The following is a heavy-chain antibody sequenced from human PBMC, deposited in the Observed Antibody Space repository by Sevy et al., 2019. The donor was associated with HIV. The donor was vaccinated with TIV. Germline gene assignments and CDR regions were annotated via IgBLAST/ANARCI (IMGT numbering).Heavy chain of an antibody. CDR3: AKNTAAAGVGGFDY. D-gene: IGHD6-13*01. Sequence: GGSLRLSCAASGFTFSHYGMHWVRQAPGKGLEWVTFIQYDRNNKYYADSVKGRFTISRDNSKNMFFLQMNDLRAEDTALYYCAKNTAAAGVGGFDYWGQGALVTVSS. CDR2: IQYDRNNK. CDR1: GFTFSHYG. V-gene: IGHV3-30*02. J-gene: IGHJ4*02.